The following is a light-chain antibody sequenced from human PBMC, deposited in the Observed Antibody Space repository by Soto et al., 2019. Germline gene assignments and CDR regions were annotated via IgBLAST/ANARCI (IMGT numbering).Light chain of an antibody. J-gene: IGKJ1*01. CDR2: GAS. CDR1: QSVSSN. Sequence: EIVMTQSPATRSVSPGERATLSCRASQSVSSNLAWYQQKPGQAPRLLIYGASPRATGIPARFSGSGSGTDFTLSIISLQDEDFAVYYCQQYNNWPPTTFGQGTKVEI. CDR3: QQYNNWPPTT. V-gene: IGKV3-15*01.